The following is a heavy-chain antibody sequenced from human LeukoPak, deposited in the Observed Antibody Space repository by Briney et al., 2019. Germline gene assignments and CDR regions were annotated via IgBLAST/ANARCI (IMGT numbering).Heavy chain of an antibody. V-gene: IGHV3-48*01. CDR1: GFTFNNYA. J-gene: IGHJ5*02. CDR2: ISSDSGTI. CDR3: ARAAQPGFDP. Sequence: GESLKISCAASGFTFNNYAMNWVRQAPGKGLEWVSYISSDSGTIYYADSVKGRFTISRDNAKKSLYLQMNSLRAEDTAVYYCARAAQPGFDPWGQGTLVTVSS. D-gene: IGHD1-14*01.